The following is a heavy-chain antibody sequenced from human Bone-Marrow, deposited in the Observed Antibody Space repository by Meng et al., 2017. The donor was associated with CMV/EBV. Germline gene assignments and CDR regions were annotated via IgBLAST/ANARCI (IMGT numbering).Heavy chain of an antibody. CDR3: ARGPRIDNVTPPPLYYYYGMDV. J-gene: IGHJ6*02. CDR2: IYYSGST. CDR1: GGAISSYY. D-gene: IGHD1-26*01. Sequence: LENLYLSWTVSGGAISSYYWSWIRQPPGKGLEWIGGIYYSGSTNYNPSPKSRVTISGDTSKNQFSLKLSSVTAADTAVYYCARGPRIDNVTPPPLYYYYGMDVWGQGTTVTVSS. V-gene: IGHV4-59*01.